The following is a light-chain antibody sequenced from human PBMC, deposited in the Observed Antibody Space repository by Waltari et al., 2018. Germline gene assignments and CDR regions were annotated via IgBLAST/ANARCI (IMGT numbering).Light chain of an antibody. Sequence: SYELTQPPSVSVSPGQTARITCSGAALPKQYSFWYQQRSGQAPVVVIYKDTERPSGISEPFSGSRSETRVTLTISGVQAEDEADYSCQATDNSGTYVVFGGGTKLNVL. CDR3: QATDNSGTYVV. J-gene: IGLJ2*01. CDR1: ALPKQY. CDR2: KDT. V-gene: IGLV3-25*03.